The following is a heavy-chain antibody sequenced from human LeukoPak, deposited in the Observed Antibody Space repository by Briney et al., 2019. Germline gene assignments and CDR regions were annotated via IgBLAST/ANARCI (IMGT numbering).Heavy chain of an antibody. CDR2: IYYSGST. J-gene: IGHJ4*02. CDR3: ARAIGYCSSTSCYTYDY. Sequence: SETLSLTCTVSGGFISSGGYYWSWIRQHPGKGLEWIGYIYYSGSTYYNPSLKSRVTISVDTSKNQFSLKLSSVTAADTAVYYCARAIGYCSSTSCYTYDYWGQGTLVTVSS. CDR1: GGFISSGGYY. D-gene: IGHD2-2*02. V-gene: IGHV4-31*03.